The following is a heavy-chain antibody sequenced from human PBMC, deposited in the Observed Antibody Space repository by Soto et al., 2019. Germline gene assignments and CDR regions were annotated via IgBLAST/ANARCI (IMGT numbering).Heavy chain of an antibody. CDR2: ISGSGGST. CDR1: GFTFSSYA. V-gene: IGHV3-23*01. CDR3: ATDKPPNTAMVFYYYGMDV. D-gene: IGHD5-18*01. J-gene: IGHJ6*02. Sequence: EVQLLESGGGLVQPGGSLRLSCAASGFTFSSYAMSWVRQAPGKGLEWVSAISGSGGSTYYADSVKGRFTISRDNSKNSLYLQMNSLRAEDTAVYYCATDKPPNTAMVFYYYGMDVWGQGTTVTVSS.